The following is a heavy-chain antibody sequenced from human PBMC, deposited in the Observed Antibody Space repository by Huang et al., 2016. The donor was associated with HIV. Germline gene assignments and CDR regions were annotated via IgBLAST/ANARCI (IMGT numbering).Heavy chain of an antibody. CDR3: AKFGSSGYLPRYSFDY. D-gene: IGHD3-22*01. Sequence: QVQLVESGGGVVQPGGSLSLYCAASGFTFSSYGMHWVRQAPGKGLEWVAYIHYEGSNRYYADSVKGRVTISRDNSKNTLYLQMNSRRAEDTAVYFCAKFGSSGYLPRYSFDYWGQGTLVTVSS. CDR1: GFTFSSYG. CDR2: IHYEGSNR. J-gene: IGHJ4*02. V-gene: IGHV3-30*02.